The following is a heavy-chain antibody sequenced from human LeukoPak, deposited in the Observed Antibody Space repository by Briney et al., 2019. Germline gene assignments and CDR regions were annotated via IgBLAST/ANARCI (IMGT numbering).Heavy chain of an antibody. CDR2: INSDGSST. J-gene: IGHJ4*02. Sequence: GSLRLSCAASGFTFSSYWMHWVRQAPGKGLVWVSRINSDGSSTSYADSVKGRFTISRDNAKNTLYLQMNSLRAKDTAVYYCASGGYYGSGSYYHPHDYWGQGTLVTVSS. V-gene: IGHV3-74*01. CDR3: ASGGYYGSGSYYHPHDY. CDR1: GFTFSSYW. D-gene: IGHD3-10*01.